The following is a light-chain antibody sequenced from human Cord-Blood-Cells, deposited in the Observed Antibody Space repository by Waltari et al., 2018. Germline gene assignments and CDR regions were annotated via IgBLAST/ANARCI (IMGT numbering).Light chain of an antibody. Sequence: QSVLTQPPSVSGPPGQRVNTSSPGSSSNPGPGYDAHWSQQLPAPAPKLLIYGNSNRPSGVPDRFSGSKSGTSASLAITGLQAEDEADYYCQSYDSSLRAVFGGGTKLTVL. CDR2: GNS. J-gene: IGLJ2*01. CDR1: SSNPGPGYD. V-gene: IGLV1-40*01. CDR3: QSYDSSLRAV.